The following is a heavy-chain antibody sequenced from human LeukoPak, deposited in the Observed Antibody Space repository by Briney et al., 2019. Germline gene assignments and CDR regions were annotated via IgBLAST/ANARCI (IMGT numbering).Heavy chain of an antibody. CDR1: GYTFTGYY. CDR2: ISAYNGNT. D-gene: IGHD1-26*01. J-gene: IGHJ6*03. V-gene: IGHV1-18*04. Sequence: ASVKVSCKASGYTFTGYYMHWVRQAPGQGLEWMGWISAYNGNTNYAQKLQGRVTMTTDTSTSTAYMELRSLRSDDTAVYYCARDHTRGYLYHYYYYMDVWGKGTTVTISS. CDR3: ARDHTRGYLYHYYYYMDV.